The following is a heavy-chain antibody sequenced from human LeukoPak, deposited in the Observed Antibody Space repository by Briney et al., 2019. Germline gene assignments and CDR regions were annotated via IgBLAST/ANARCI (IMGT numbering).Heavy chain of an antibody. V-gene: IGHV4-59*08. CDR1: GGSFSGYY. CDR2: IYYSGST. J-gene: IGHJ5*02. D-gene: IGHD3-22*01. Sequence: PSETLSLTCAVYGGSFSGYYWSWIRQPPGKGLEWIGYIYYSGSTNYNPSLKSRVTISVDTSKNQFSLKLSSVTAADTAVYYCARHYYDSSGYYGRNWFDPWGQGTLVTVSS. CDR3: ARHYYDSSGYYGRNWFDP.